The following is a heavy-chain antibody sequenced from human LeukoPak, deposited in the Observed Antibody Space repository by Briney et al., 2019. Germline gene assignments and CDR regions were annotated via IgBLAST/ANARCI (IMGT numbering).Heavy chain of an antibody. CDR3: ARSQLWLPNWYFDL. J-gene: IGHJ2*01. Sequence: GGSLRLSCAASGCTFSTYWMTWVRQAPGKGLEWVANIKQDGSEKYYVDFVKGRFTISRDNAKNSLYLQMISLRAEDTAVYYCARSQLWLPNWYFDLWGRGTLVTVSS. V-gene: IGHV3-7*05. D-gene: IGHD5-18*01. CDR2: IKQDGSEK. CDR1: GCTFSTYW.